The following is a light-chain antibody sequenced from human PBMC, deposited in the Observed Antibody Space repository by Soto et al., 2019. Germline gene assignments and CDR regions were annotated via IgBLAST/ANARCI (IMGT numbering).Light chain of an antibody. CDR1: QSVSSS. Sequence: EIVLIQSAAALFMSTGERATLSCRASQSVSSSLAWYQQKPGQAPRLLIYDASNRATGIPARFSGSGSGTDFTLTISSLEPEDFAVYYCQQRSDWPRTFGQGTKVDIK. CDR2: DAS. V-gene: IGKV3-11*01. CDR3: QQRSDWPRT. J-gene: IGKJ1*01.